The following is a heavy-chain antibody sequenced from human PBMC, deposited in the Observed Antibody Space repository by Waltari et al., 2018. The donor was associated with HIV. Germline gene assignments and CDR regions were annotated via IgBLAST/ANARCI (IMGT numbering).Heavy chain of an antibody. D-gene: IGHD6-6*01. J-gene: IGHJ6*02. CDR3: AIGSTVRAARYGMDV. CDR1: GYTFTSYA. CDR2: MNPNSGNT. V-gene: IGHV1-8*01. Sequence: QVQLVQSGAEVKKPGASVKVYCKASGYTFTSYAINWVRKATGQGLEWMGWMNPNSGNTGYAQKFQGRVTMTRNTAISTAYMELSSLRSEDTAVYYCAIGSTVRAARYGMDVWDQGP.